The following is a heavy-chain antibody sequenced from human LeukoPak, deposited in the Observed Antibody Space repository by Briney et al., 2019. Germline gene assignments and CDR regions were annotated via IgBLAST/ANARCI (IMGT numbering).Heavy chain of an antibody. J-gene: IGHJ4*02. CDR2: INPNINGT. CDR1: GYTFTGYY. Sequence: ASVKVSCTASGYTFTGYYIHWVRQAPGQGLEWMGWINPNINGTNYAQKFQGRVTMTGDRSISTAYMELSRLRSDDTAVYYCARVGEGGWYFQYWGQGTLVTVSS. V-gene: IGHV1-2*02. D-gene: IGHD6-19*01. CDR3: ARVGEGGWYFQY.